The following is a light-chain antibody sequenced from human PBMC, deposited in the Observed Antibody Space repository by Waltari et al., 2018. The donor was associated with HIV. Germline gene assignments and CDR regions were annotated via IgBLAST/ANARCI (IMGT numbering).Light chain of an antibody. V-gene: IGLV3-25*02. CDR2: KDR. Sequence: SYELTQPPSVSVSPGQTARITCSGDALPKLSAYWYQPKAGQAPVLVIYKDRGRPSVFPELFAGSSSGTTVTLTIGGVQAEEEADYYCESADSSLWVFGGGTKLTVL. CDR1: ALPKLS. CDR3: ESADSSLWV. J-gene: IGLJ3*02.